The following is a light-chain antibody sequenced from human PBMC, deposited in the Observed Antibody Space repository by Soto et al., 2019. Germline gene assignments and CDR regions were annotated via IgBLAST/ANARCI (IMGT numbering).Light chain of an antibody. CDR1: SSNIGGNS. CDR3: GSWDSSLSAYV. CDR2: DDN. J-gene: IGLJ1*01. V-gene: IGLV1-51*01. Sequence: QSVLTQPPSVSAAPGQKVTISCSGSSSNIGGNSVSWYQQLPGTAPMLLIYDDNKRPSGIPDRFSGSKSGTSATLGITGFQTGDEADYYCGSWDSSLSAYVFGTGTKSPS.